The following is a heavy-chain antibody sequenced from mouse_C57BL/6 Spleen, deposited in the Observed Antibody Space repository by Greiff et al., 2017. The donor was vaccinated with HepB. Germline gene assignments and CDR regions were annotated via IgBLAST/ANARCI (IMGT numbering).Heavy chain of an antibody. CDR1: GYTFTDYN. CDR3: ALIYDGYYGY. V-gene: IGHV1-22*01. J-gene: IGHJ2*01. CDR2: INPNNGGT. Sequence: VQLKQSGPELVKPGASVKMSCKASGYTFTDYNMHWVKQSHGKSLEWIGYINPNNGGTSYNQKFKGKATLTVNKSSSTAYMELRSLTSEDSAVYYCALIYDGYYGYWGQGTTLTVSS. D-gene: IGHD2-3*01.